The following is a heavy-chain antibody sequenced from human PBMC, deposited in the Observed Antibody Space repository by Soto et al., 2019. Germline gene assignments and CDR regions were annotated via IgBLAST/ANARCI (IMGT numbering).Heavy chain of an antibody. CDR1: GGTLSPYT. J-gene: IGHJ4*02. CDR2: IIPFHGVT. CDR3: TRDWEITVSTWSFGGF. D-gene: IGHD3-10*01. Sequence: QVQLVQSGAEVKKPGSSVKVSCKASGGTLSPYTINWVRQAPGQGLEWMGRIIPFHGVTNYAQKFQARVTITADKSTSTAYTELSGLRFEDTAMYYCTRDWEITVSTWSFGGFWGRGTLVTVSS. V-gene: IGHV1-69*08.